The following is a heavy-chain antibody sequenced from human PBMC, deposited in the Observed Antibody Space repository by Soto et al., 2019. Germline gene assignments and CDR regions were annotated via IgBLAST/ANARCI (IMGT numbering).Heavy chain of an antibody. D-gene: IGHD3-10*01. CDR1: GGSFSGYY. V-gene: IGHV4-34*01. J-gene: IGHJ6*02. CDR3: ARGGEQFRGRVFYGMDV. CDR2: INHSGST. Sequence: SETLSLTCAXYGGSFSGYYWSWIRQPPGKGLEWIGEINHSGSTNYNPSLKSRVTISVDTSKNQFSLKLSSVTAADTAVYYCARGGEQFRGRVFYGMDVWGQGTTVTVSS.